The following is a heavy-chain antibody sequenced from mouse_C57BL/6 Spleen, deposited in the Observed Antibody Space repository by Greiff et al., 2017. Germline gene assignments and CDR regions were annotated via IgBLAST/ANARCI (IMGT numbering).Heavy chain of an antibody. Sequence: EVKLVESGEGLVKPGGSLKLSCAASGFTFSSYAMSWVRQTPEERLEWVAYISSGGDYIYYADTVQGRCTISRDTARNTLYLQMSSLKSEDTAMYYCTRWDYGYDEGAWFAYWGQGTLVTVSA. D-gene: IGHD2-2*01. CDR1: GFTFSSYA. CDR2: ISSGGDYI. V-gene: IGHV5-9-1*02. CDR3: TRWDYGYDEGAWFAY. J-gene: IGHJ3*01.